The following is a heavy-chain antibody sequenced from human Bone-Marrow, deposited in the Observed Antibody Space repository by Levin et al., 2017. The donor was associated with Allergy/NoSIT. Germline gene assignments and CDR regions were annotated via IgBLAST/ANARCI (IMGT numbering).Heavy chain of an antibody. CDR3: ARGGRLGEKVRGVIPYDAFDI. CDR1: GGSISSSSYY. CDR2: IYYSGST. Sequence: SQTLSLTCTVSGGSISSSSYYWGWIRQPPGKGLEWIGSIYYSGSTYYNPSLKSRVTISVDTSKNQFSLKLSSVTAADTAVYYCARGGRLGEKVRGVIPYDAFDIWGQGTMVTVSS. D-gene: IGHD3-10*01. J-gene: IGHJ3*02. V-gene: IGHV4-39*07.